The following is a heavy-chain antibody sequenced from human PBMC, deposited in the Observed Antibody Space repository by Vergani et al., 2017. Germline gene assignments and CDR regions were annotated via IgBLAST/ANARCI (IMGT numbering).Heavy chain of an antibody. CDR3: ARDQLSGGQLVRYFDYGMDV. Sequence: QLQLQESGPGLVKPSETLSLTCTVSGGSISSSSYYWGWIRQPPGKGLEWIGSIYYSGSTYYNPSLKSRVTISVDTSKNQFSLKLSSVTAEDTAVYCCARDQLSGGQLVRYFDYGMDVWGQGTTVTVSS. CDR2: IYYSGST. V-gene: IGHV4-39*07. CDR1: GGSISSSSYY. D-gene: IGHD3-9*01. J-gene: IGHJ6*02.